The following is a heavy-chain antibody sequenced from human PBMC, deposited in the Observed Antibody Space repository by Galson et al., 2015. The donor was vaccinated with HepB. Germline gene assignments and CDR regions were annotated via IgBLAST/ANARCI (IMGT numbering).Heavy chain of an antibody. D-gene: IGHD2-2*01. CDR1: GYTFTSYG. J-gene: IGHJ4*02. Sequence: SVKVSCKASGYTFTSYGISWVRQAPGQGLEWMGWISAYNGNTNYAQKLQGRVTMTTDTSTSTAYMELRSLRSDDTAVYYCARGGDIVVVPAASYFDYWGQGTLVTVSS. CDR3: ARGGDIVVVPAASYFDY. V-gene: IGHV1-18*04. CDR2: ISAYNGNT.